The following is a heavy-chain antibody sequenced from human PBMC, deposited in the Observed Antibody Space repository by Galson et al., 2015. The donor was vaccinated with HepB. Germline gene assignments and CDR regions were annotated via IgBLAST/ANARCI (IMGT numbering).Heavy chain of an antibody. Sequence: SVKVSCKASGYAFTNYYIHWVRQAPGQGLEWMGVFNPSGGSTSYAQNFQGRVTMTRDTSTSTVYMELSSLSSEDTAVYYCARGPLGYCSSFSCSDYFDYWGQGTLVTVST. D-gene: IGHD2-2*01. J-gene: IGHJ4*02. V-gene: IGHV1-46*01. CDR1: GYAFTNYY. CDR3: ARGPLGYCSSFSCSDYFDY. CDR2: FNPSGGST.